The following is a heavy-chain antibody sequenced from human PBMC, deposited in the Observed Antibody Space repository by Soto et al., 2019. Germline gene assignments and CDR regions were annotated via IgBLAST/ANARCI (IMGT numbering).Heavy chain of an antibody. Sequence: EVQLVESGGGLVQPGRSLRLSCAASGFTFDDDAMHWVRQAPGKGLEWVSGISWNSGSLGYADSVKGRFTISRDNAKNALDLQMNSLRAEDRALYYCAKDRQWRTLGAFDIWGQGTMVTVSS. CDR2: ISWNSGSL. CDR1: GFTFDDDA. V-gene: IGHV3-9*01. J-gene: IGHJ3*02. D-gene: IGHD6-19*01. CDR3: AKDRQWRTLGAFDI.